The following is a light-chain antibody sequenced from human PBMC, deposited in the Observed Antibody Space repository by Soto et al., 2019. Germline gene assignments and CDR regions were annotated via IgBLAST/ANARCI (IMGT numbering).Light chain of an antibody. J-gene: IGLJ2*01. CDR3: QTWGTGFQV. CDR2: RND. Sequence: QSVLTQPPSASRTPGQRVTISCSGSSFNIGSNAVNWYQQLPGTAPKLLIYRNDQRPSGVPDRFSGSKSGTSASLAISGLQSEDEADYYCQTWGTGFQVFGGGTKLTVL. CDR1: SFNIGSNA. V-gene: IGLV1-44*01.